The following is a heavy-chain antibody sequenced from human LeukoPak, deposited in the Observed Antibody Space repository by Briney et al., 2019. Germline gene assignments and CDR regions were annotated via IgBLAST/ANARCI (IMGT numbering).Heavy chain of an antibody. J-gene: IGHJ4*02. D-gene: IGHD1-26*01. CDR1: GFTFSSYA. Sequence: PGRSLRLSCAASGFTFSSYAMHWVRQAPGKGLEWVAVISYDGSNKYYADSVKGRFTISRDNSKNTLYLQMNSLRAEDTAVYYCAKDLSSGSGATTVWGQGTLVTVSS. CDR3: AKDLSSGSGATTV. CDR2: ISYDGSNK. V-gene: IGHV3-30-3*01.